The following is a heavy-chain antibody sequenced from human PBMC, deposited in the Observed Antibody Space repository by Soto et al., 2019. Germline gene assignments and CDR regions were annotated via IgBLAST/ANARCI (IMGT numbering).Heavy chain of an antibody. CDR2: ISSSSSTI. V-gene: IGHV3-11*01. CDR3: ASKQLVLGDGFDI. D-gene: IGHD6-13*01. Sequence: RLSCAASGFTFRDYYMSWIRQAPGKGLEWVSYISSSSSTIYYADSVKGRFTISRDNAKNSLYLQMNSLRAEDTAVYYCASKQLVLGDGFDIWGQGTMVTVS. CDR1: GFTFRDYY. J-gene: IGHJ3*02.